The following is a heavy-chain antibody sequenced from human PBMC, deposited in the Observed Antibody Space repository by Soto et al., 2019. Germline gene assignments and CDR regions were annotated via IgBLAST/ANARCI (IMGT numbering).Heavy chain of an antibody. J-gene: IGHJ4*02. CDR2: ISGSGVST. V-gene: IGHV3-23*01. CDR1: GFTVSSYA. D-gene: IGHD3-22*01. CDR3: AKSPGMYYYDSSGYYHYDY. Sequence: PGGSLRLSCAASGFTVSSYAMSWVRQAPGKGLEWVSAISGSGVSTHYADSVKGRFTISRDNSKNTLYLQMNSLRAEDTAVYYCAKSPGMYYYDSSGYYHYDYWGQGTLVTVSS.